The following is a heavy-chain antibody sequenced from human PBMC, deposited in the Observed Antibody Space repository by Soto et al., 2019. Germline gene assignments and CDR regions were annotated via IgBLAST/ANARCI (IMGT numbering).Heavy chain of an antibody. CDR2: INHSGGI. CDR1: GRSFSYDY. D-gene: IGHD7-27*01. J-gene: IGHJ4*02. CDR3: ARGTGAVRFQY. Sequence: SETLSLTCAVYGRSFSYDYWTWIRQSPGEGLEWIGEINHSGGINYNPSLKSRVTLSEDTSKNQLSLKLNSVTAADTAVYYLARGTGAVRFQYWGQGTPVTVSS. V-gene: IGHV4-34*01.